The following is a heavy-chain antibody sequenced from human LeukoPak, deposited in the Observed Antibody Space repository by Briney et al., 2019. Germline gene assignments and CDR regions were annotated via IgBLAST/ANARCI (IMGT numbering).Heavy chain of an antibody. J-gene: IGHJ4*02. CDR1: GFTFSSYD. Sequence: PGGSLRLSCAASGFTFSSYDMHWVRQAPGKGLEWVAFISNSSSTKYYADSVKGRFTISRDNSKNSLYLQMNSLRAEDTAVYYCARDRAYYFDSWGQGTLVTVSS. V-gene: IGHV3-48*01. CDR3: ARDRAYYFDS. CDR2: ISNSSSTK.